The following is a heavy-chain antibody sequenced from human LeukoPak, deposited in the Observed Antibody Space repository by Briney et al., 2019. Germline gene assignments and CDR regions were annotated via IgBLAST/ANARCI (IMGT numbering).Heavy chain of an antibody. CDR3: ARGIAVAGGDY. J-gene: IGHJ4*02. D-gene: IGHD6-19*01. CDR1: GGSFSGYY. V-gene: IGHV4-34*01. Sequence: PSETLSLTCVVYGGSFSGYYWSWIRQPPGKGLEWIGEINHSGTTNYNPSLKSRVTISVDTSKNQFSLKLSSVTAADTAVYYCARGIAVAGGDYWGRGTLVTVSS. CDR2: INHSGTT.